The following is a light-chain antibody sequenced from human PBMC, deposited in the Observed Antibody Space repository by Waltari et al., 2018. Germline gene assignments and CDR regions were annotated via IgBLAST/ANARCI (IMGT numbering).Light chain of an antibody. CDR1: SSDVGGYNY. CDR3: SSYSGSNDYV. Sequence: QSALTQPPSASGSPGQSVTISYTGTSSDVGGYNYVSWYQHHPGKAPKLMIYEVNKRPAGVPDRFSGSRSGNTASLTGSGLQAEDEADYYCSSYSGSNDYVFGTGTEVTVL. CDR2: EVN. V-gene: IGLV2-8*01. J-gene: IGLJ1*01.